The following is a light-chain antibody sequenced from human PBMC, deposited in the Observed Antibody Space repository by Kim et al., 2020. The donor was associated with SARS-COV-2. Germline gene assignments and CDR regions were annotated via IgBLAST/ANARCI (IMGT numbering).Light chain of an antibody. V-gene: IGKV4-1*01. Sequence: DIVMTHSPDSLAVSLAERATINCKSSQNVLSSSNNKDYLAWYQQKPGQPPKLLIYSASTRASGVPDRFSGSGSGTDFTLTISSLQAEDVAVYYCQQYYTTPLTFGQGTKVDIK. CDR2: SAS. CDR3: QQYYTTPLT. J-gene: IGKJ1*01. CDR1: QNVLSSSNNKDY.